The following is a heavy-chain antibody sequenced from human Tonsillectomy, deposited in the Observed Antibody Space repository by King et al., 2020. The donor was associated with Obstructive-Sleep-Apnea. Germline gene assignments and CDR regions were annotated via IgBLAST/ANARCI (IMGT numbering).Heavy chain of an antibody. J-gene: IGHJ2*01. CDR3: AGEGGVVVVAATDWSCDL. Sequence: VQLVESGGGLVQPGGSLRLSCAASGFTFSSYWMSWVRQAPGKGLEWVANIKQDGSEKYYVDSVKGRFTISRDNAKNSLYLQMNSLRAEDTAVYYCAGEGGVVVVAATDWSCDLWGRGTLVTVSS. D-gene: IGHD2-15*01. CDR1: GFTFSSYW. V-gene: IGHV3-7*01. CDR2: IKQDGSEK.